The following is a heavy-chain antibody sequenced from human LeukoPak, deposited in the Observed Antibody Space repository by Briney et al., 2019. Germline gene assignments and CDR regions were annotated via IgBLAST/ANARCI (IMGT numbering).Heavy chain of an antibody. D-gene: IGHD3-10*01. J-gene: IGHJ4*02. V-gene: IGHV4-59*01. CDR1: GGSISSYY. CDR2: IYYSGST. CDR3: ARVDMVRGVILDY. Sequence: PSETLSLTCTVSGGSISSYYWSWIRQPPGKGLEWIGYIYYSGSTNYNPSLKSRVTISVDTTKNQFSLKLSSVTAADTAVYYCARVDMVRGVILDYWGQGTLVTVSS.